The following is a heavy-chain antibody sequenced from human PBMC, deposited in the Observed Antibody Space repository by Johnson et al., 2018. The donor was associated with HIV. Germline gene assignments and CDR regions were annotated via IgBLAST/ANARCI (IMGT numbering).Heavy chain of an antibody. J-gene: IGHJ3*01. D-gene: IGHD5/OR15-5a*01. Sequence: VQLVESGGGLVQPGRSLRLSCAASGFTFDDYAMHWVRQAPGRGLEWLGRARNEANSYTIEYAASVRGRFSISRDHSKNSVFLQINSLKTEDTAVYYCARGYGVYATSFDVWGQGTVVAVSS. CDR3: ARGYGVYATSFDV. V-gene: IGHV3-72*01. CDR2: ARNEANSYTI. CDR1: GFTFDDYA.